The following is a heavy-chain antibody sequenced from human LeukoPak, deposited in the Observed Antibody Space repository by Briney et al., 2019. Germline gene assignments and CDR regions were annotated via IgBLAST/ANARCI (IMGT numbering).Heavy chain of an antibody. D-gene: IGHD3-16*01. J-gene: IGHJ4*02. CDR1: GFIFRDYA. Sequence: GGSLRLSCVASGFIFRDYAMSWVRQAPAGGLEWVSSLRGDGETFYTDSVPGRFTLSRAHSRNTVYLQLSNLRVEDTAVYYCAKASWVSSADAVLWGQGTLVTVS. V-gene: IGHV3-23*01. CDR3: AKASWVSSADAVL. CDR2: LRGDGET.